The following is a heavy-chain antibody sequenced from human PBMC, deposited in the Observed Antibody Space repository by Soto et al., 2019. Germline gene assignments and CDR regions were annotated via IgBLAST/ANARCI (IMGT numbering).Heavy chain of an antibody. CDR1: GFTFSSYA. CDR2: ISHDGSNK. CDR3: AREYHPIAAAGNFDY. Sequence: PGGSLRLSCAASGFTFSSYAMHWVRQAPGKGLEWVAVISHDGSNKYYADSVKGRFTISRDNSKNTLYLQMNSLRAEDTAVYYCAREYHPIAAAGNFDYWGQGTLVTVSS. J-gene: IGHJ4*02. V-gene: IGHV3-30-3*01. D-gene: IGHD6-13*01.